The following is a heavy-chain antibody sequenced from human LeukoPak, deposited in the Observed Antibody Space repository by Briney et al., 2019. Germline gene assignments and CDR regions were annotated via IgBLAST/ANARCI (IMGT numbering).Heavy chain of an antibody. V-gene: IGHV4-59*01. CDR2: IYYSGST. CDR3: ARTYYDFWSGYLDY. D-gene: IGHD3-3*01. Sequence: SGTLSLTCTVSGGSISSYYWSWIRQPPGKGLEWIGYIYYSGSTNYNPSLKSRVTISVDTSKNQFSLKLSSVTAADTAVYYCARTYYDFWSGYLDYWGQGTLVTVSS. J-gene: IGHJ4*02. CDR1: GGSISSYY.